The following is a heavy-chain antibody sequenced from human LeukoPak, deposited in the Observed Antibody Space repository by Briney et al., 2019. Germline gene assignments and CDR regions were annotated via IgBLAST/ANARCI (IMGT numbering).Heavy chain of an antibody. CDR2: INHSGST. Sequence: SETLSLTCAAYGGSFSGYYWSWIRQPPGKGLEWIGEINHSGSTNYNPSLKSRVTISVDTSKNQFSLKLSSVTAADTAVYYCARGPYCSGGSCYVGNWGQGTLVTVSS. V-gene: IGHV4-34*01. D-gene: IGHD2-15*01. J-gene: IGHJ4*02. CDR1: GGSFSGYY. CDR3: ARGPYCSGGSCYVGN.